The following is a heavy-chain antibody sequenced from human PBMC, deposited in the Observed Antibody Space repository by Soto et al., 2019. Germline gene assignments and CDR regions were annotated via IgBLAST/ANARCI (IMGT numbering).Heavy chain of an antibody. Sequence: GEALKISWKGSGYCFTSYWIGWVRQMPGKGLEGMGIIYPGDSDTRYSPSFQGQVPSSADKSISTAYLQWSSLKASDTAMYYCARQVLRYFDWPPLTGRWFDPWGQGTLVTVSS. CDR1: GYCFTSYW. CDR2: IYPGDSDT. CDR3: ARQVLRYFDWPPLTGRWFDP. J-gene: IGHJ5*02. D-gene: IGHD3-9*01. V-gene: IGHV5-51*01.